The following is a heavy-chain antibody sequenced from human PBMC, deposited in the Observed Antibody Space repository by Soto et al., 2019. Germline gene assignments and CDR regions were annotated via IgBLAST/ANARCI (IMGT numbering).Heavy chain of an antibody. D-gene: IGHD6-13*01. J-gene: IGHJ1*01. V-gene: IGHV4-39*01. CDR3: ARQVIAAAGTGYFQH. CDR1: GGSISSISYY. Sequence: TETLSLTCTVSGGSISSISYYWGWIRQPPGKGLEYIGNIHYTGNTFYNASLKSRVTISVDTSKNQVSLKLRSVTAADTAVYYCARQVIAAAGTGYFQHWGQGAPVTVSS. CDR2: IHYTGNT.